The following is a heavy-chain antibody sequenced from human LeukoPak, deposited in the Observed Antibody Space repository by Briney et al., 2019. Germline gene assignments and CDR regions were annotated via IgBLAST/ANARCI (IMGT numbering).Heavy chain of an antibody. D-gene: IGHD2-8*01. CDR3: AKDRATVYSYAGDYFDY. V-gene: IGHV3-30*02. CDR2: IRYDGSNK. CDR1: GFTFSGSG. Sequence: GGSLRLSCAASGFTFSGSGMHWVRKAPGKGLEWVAFIRYDGSNKYYADSVKGRFTISRDNSKNTLYLQMNSLRPEDTAVYYCAKDRATVYSYAGDYFDYWGRGTLVTVSS. J-gene: IGHJ4*02.